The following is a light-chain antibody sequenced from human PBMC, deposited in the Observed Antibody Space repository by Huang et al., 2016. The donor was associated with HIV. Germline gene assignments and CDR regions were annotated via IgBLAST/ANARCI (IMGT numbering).Light chain of an antibody. J-gene: IGKJ1*01. CDR2: DAS. CDR3: QHRGM. CDR1: QSMSDY. Sequence: EIVLTQSPATLSLSPGDTATLSCRASQSMSDYFAWYQQKPGQAPRLLIFDASNRATGIPPRFSGSGSGTDFTLTISSLEPDDFAVYYCQHRGMFGQGTKVEVK. V-gene: IGKV3-11*01.